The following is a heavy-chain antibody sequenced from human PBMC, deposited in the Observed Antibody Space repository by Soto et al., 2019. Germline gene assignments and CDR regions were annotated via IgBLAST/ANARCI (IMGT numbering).Heavy chain of an antibody. CDR1: SGFIISSSYT. Sequence: PETFCLTWTVSSGFIISSSYTWGLIRQPPGKGLEWIGSIYYSGSTYYNPSLKSRITVSVDTSKNQFSLNLSSVTAADTAVYYCARLQGYCIRTSCSGYYAMDVWGQGTTVT. D-gene: IGHD2-2*01. CDR2: IYYSGST. CDR3: ARLQGYCIRTSCSGYYAMDV. V-gene: IGHV4-39*01. J-gene: IGHJ6*02.